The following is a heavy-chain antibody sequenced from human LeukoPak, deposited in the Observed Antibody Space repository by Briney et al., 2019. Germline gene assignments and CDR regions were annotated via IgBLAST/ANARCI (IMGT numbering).Heavy chain of an antibody. J-gene: IGHJ4*02. V-gene: IGHV3-23*01. CDR1: GFTLSNYA. Sequence: PGGSLRLSCAASGFTLSNYAMSWVRQAPGKGLEWFSAISGSGGSTYYADSVKGRFTISRDNSKNTLYLQMNSLRAEDTAVYYCAKDKAGVVPAATHFDFWGQGTLVTVSS. CDR2: ISGSGGST. CDR3: AKDKAGVVPAATHFDF. D-gene: IGHD2-2*01.